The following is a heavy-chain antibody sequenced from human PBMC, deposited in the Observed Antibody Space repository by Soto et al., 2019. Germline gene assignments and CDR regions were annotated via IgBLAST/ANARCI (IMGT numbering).Heavy chain of an antibody. Sequence: QITLKESGPTLVKPTQTLTLTCTFSGFSLSTSGVGVGWIRQPPGKALEWLALIYWDDDKSYSPSLKSRLTITKDTSKNQLVLKMTNMDPVDRATYYCAHRPSYCSGVSCYSGFAYWGQGTLVTVSS. J-gene: IGHJ4*02. D-gene: IGHD2-15*01. CDR2: IYWDDDK. CDR1: GFSLSTSGVG. CDR3: AHRPSYCSGVSCYSGFAY. V-gene: IGHV2-5*02.